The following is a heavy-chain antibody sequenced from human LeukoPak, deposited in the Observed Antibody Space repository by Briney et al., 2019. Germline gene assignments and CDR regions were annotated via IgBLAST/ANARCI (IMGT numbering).Heavy chain of an antibody. CDR1: GGSFSGYY. J-gene: IGHJ2*01. D-gene: IGHD1-20*01. Sequence: SETLSLTCAVYGGSFSGYYWSWIRQPPGKGLEWIREINHSGSTNYNPSLKSRVTISVDTSKNQFSLKLSSVTAADTAVYYCARARNWNYWYFDLWGRGTLVTVSS. V-gene: IGHV4-34*01. CDR3: ARARNWNYWYFDL. CDR2: INHSGST.